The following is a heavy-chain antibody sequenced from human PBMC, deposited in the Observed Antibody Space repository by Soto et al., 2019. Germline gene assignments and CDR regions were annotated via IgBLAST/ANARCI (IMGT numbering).Heavy chain of an antibody. V-gene: IGHV3-30*03. D-gene: IGHD2-21*02. CDR1: GFTFSSYF. CDR2: ISYDGSNK. Sequence: GGSLRLSCAASGFTFSSYFMHWVRQAPGKGLEWVAVISYDGSNKYYADSVKGRFTISRDNSKNTLYLQMNSLRAEDTAVYYCAVFCGGDCYPSVFDYWGQGTLVTVSS. CDR3: AVFCGGDCYPSVFDY. J-gene: IGHJ4*02.